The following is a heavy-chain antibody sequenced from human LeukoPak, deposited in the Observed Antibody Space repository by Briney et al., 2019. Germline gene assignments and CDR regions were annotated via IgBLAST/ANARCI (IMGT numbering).Heavy chain of an antibody. CDR2: ISGSGDNT. Sequence: GESLSLSCAASGFTFTSYAMSWVRQAPGKGLEWVSGISGSGDNTYYADSVKSRFSMSRDNSKNTLYLRMNSLRAEDTATYYCARGYYFDSWGQGTLVTVSS. CDR1: GFTFTSYA. CDR3: ARGYYFDS. V-gene: IGHV3-23*01. J-gene: IGHJ4*02.